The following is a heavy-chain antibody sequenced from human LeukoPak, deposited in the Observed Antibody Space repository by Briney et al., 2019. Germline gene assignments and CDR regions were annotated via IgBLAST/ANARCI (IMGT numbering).Heavy chain of an antibody. CDR2: IYPGDSDI. J-gene: IGHJ1*01. V-gene: IGHV5-51*01. D-gene: IGHD2/OR15-2a*01. CDR3: ARGINDEYFPY. Sequence: GESLKISCKDSPYYFINYWIGWVRQMPGKGLEWMGIIYPGDSDIRYNPSFQGQVTISADKSFSTAYLQWNSLKASDTAIYYCARGINDEYFPYWGQGTLVTVSS. CDR1: PYYFINYW.